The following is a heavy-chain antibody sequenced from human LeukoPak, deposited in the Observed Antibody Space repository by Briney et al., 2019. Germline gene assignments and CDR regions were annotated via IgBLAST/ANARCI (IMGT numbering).Heavy chain of an antibody. J-gene: IGHJ4*02. CDR3: ARSRGYYGSGRPGGGTFDY. D-gene: IGHD3-10*01. CDR1: GGSFSGYY. V-gene: IGHV4-34*01. Sequence: SSETLSLTCAVYGGSFSGYYWSWIRQPPGKGLEWIGEINHSGSTNYNPSLKSRVTISVDTSKNQFSLKLSSVTAADTAVYYCARSRGYYGSGRPGGGTFDYWGQGTLVTVSS. CDR2: INHSGST.